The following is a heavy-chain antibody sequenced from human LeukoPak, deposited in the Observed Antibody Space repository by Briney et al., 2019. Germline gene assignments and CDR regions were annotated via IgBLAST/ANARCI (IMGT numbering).Heavy chain of an antibody. J-gene: IGHJ6*03. CDR2: IYYSGST. Sequence: PSQTLSLTCTVSGGSISSGDYYRSWIRQPPGKGLEWIGYIYYSGSTYYNPSLKSRVTISVDTSKNQFSLKLSSVTAADTAVYYCARVAYYYYYYYMDVWGKGTTVTVSS. CDR3: ARVAYYYYYYYMDV. CDR1: GGSISSGDYY. V-gene: IGHV4-30-4*08.